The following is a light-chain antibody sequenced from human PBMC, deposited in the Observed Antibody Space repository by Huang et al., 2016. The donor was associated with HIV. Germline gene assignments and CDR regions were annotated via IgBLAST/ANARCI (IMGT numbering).Light chain of an antibody. J-gene: IGKJ1*01. V-gene: IGKV4-1*01. Sequence: DIVMTQSPDSLAVSLGERATIDCKSSQSVLYSSNNKNYLAWYQQKSGQSPKLLIYWASTRESGVPDRFSGGGSGTDFTLTISSLQAEDVAVYFCQQYYSIPWTFGQGTKVEVK. CDR2: WAS. CDR3: QQYYSIPWT. CDR1: QSVLYSSNNKNY.